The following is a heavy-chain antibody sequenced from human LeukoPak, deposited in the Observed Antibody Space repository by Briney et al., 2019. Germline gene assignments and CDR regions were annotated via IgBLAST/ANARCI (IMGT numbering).Heavy chain of an antibody. D-gene: IGHD1-20*01. CDR2: ISSSGSTI. Sequence: GGSLRLSCAASGFTFSSYEMNWVRQAPGKGLEWDSYISSSGSTIYYADSVKGRFTISRDNAKNSLYLQMNSLRAEDTAVYYCAREGNNWNHFDYWGQGTLVTVSS. V-gene: IGHV3-48*03. J-gene: IGHJ4*02. CDR3: AREGNNWNHFDY. CDR1: GFTFSSYE.